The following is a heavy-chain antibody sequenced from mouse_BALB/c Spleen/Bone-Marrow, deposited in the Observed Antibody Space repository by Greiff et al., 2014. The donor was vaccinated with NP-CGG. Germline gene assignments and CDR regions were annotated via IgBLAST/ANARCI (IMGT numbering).Heavy chain of an antibody. Sequence: VESGGGLVKPGGSLKLSCAASGFTFSSYAMSWVRQSPEKRLEWVAEISSGGSYTYYPDTVTGRFTISRDNAKNTLYLEMSSLRSEDTAMYYCARAVIYYDYGGGPMDYWGQGTSVTVSS. CDR1: GFTFSSYA. CDR2: ISSGGSYT. J-gene: IGHJ4*01. V-gene: IGHV5-9-4*01. CDR3: ARAVIYYDYGGGPMDY. D-gene: IGHD2-4*01.